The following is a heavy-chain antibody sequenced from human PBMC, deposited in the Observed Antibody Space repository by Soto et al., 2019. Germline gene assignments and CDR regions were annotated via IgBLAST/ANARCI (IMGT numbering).Heavy chain of an antibody. J-gene: IGHJ4*02. CDR2: INKDGSSK. V-gene: IGHV3-7*04. CDR1: GFTFSSHW. CDR3: ARGLVAAVGIDY. D-gene: IGHD5-12*01. Sequence: GGFLRLSCAASGFTFSSHWMNWVRQAPGKGLEWVANINKDGSSKDYVDSVKGRFTISRDNAKNSVYLQMNGLRAEDTAVYYCARGLVAAVGIDYCGQGTLVTVSS.